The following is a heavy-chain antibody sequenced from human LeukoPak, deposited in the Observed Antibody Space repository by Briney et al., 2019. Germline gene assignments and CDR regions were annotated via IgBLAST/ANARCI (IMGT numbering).Heavy chain of an antibody. CDR1: GGSISIYY. Sequence: PSETLSLTCTVSGGSISIYYWSWVRQPPGKGLEWIAYISDIGSINYNPSLKRRVTISLDTSKNQFSLKLSSVTAADTAVYYCAGHHPRNTVDFWGQGTLVTVSS. CDR3: AGHHPRNTVDF. CDR2: ISDIGSI. D-gene: IGHD2-8*02. V-gene: IGHV4-59*08. J-gene: IGHJ4*02.